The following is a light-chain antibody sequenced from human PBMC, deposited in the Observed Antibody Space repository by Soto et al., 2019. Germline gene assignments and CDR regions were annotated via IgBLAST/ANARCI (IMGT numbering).Light chain of an antibody. CDR3: QQRRNWPPEFT. CDR1: QSVSSY. J-gene: IGKJ2*01. V-gene: IGKV3-11*01. Sequence: EIVLTQSPATLSLSPGEGVTLSCRASQSVSSYLAWYQQKPGQAPRLLIYDAFNRATGIPDRFSGSGSGTDFTLTLSSLEPEDFAVFYCQQRRNWPPEFTFGQGTKLEI. CDR2: DAF.